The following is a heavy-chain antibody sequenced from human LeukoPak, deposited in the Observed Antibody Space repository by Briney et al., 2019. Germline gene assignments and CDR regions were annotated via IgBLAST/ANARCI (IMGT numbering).Heavy chain of an antibody. Sequence: LVKVSCKASGGTFSSYAISWVRQAPGQGLEWMGGIIPIFGTANYAQKFQGRVTITADESTSTAYMELSSLRSEDTAVYYCARRGGSSSRIFDYWGQGTLVTVSS. D-gene: IGHD6-6*01. CDR3: ARRGGSSSRIFDY. CDR1: GGTFSSYA. J-gene: IGHJ4*02. CDR2: IIPIFGTA. V-gene: IGHV1-69*01.